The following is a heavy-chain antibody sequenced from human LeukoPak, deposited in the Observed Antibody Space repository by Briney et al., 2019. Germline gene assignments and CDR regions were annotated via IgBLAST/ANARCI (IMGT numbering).Heavy chain of an antibody. V-gene: IGHV4-31*03. CDR3: ARGRTVLWFGEFLYFDY. CDR1: GGSISSGGYY. J-gene: IGHJ4*02. CDR2: IYYSGST. D-gene: IGHD3-10*01. Sequence: SETLSLTCTVSGGSISSGGYYWSWIRQHPGKGLEWIGYIYYSGSTYYNPSLKSRVTISVDTSKNQFSLKLSSVTAADTAVYYCARGRTVLWFGEFLYFDYWGQGTLVTVSS.